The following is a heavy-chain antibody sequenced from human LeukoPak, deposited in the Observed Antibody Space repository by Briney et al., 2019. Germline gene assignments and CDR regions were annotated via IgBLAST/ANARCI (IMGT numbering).Heavy chain of an antibody. J-gene: IGHJ6*02. CDR3: TRGGSTGYYWYYYGMDV. D-gene: IGHD3-9*01. CDR1: GFTFGDYA. Sequence: PGGSLRLSCTASGFTFGDYAMSWFRQAPGKGLEWVGFIRSKAYGGTTEYAASVKGRFTISRDDSKSIAYLQMNSLKTEDTAVYYCTRGGSTGYYWYYYGMDVWGQGTTVTVSS. CDR2: IRSKAYGGTT. V-gene: IGHV3-49*03.